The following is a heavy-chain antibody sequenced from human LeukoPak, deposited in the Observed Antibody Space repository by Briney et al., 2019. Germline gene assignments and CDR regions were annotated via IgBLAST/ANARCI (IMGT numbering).Heavy chain of an antibody. Sequence: GASVKVSCKASGYTFGTHWMHWVRQAPGQGLKWMGIINPSGDFRSYAQKFQGRVTVTRDISTRTVYMELSDLEPEDTAVYYCARDYSGEWEQLTGWWFDPWGQGTLVIVSS. CDR2: INPSGDFR. D-gene: IGHD1-26*01. J-gene: IGHJ5*02. V-gene: IGHV1-46*01. CDR1: GYTFGTHW. CDR3: ARDYSGEWEQLTGWWFDP.